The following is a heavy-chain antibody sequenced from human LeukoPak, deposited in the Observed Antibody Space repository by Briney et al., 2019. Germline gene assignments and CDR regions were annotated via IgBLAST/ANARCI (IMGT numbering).Heavy chain of an antibody. Sequence: SETLSLTCAVSDYSISSGYYWGWIRQPPGKGLEWIGSIYHSGSTYYNPSLKCRVTISVDTSKNQFSLKLSSVTAADTAVHYCARHYYYDSSGYPLDYWGQGTLVTVSS. CDR1: DYSISSGYY. CDR3: ARHYYYDSSGYPLDY. V-gene: IGHV4-38-2*01. CDR2: IYHSGST. J-gene: IGHJ4*02. D-gene: IGHD3-22*01.